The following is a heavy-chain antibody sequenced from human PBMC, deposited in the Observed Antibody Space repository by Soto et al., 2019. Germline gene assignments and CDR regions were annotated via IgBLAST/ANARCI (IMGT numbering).Heavy chain of an antibody. D-gene: IGHD2-15*01. V-gene: IGHV3-33*01. J-gene: IGHJ4*02. CDR2: IWYDGSNK. Sequence: SLRLSAAASGFTFSSYGMHWCRQAPGKGLEWVAVIWYDGSNKYYADSVKGRFTISRDNSKNTLYLQMNSLRAEDTAVYYCARDGYCSGGSCYSVPVFDYWGQGT. CDR3: ARDGYCSGGSCYSVPVFDY. CDR1: GFTFSSYG.